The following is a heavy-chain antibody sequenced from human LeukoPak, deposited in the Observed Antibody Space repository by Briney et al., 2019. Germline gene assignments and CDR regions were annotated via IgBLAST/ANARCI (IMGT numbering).Heavy chain of an antibody. CDR2: INPSGGST. J-gene: IGHJ4*02. Sequence: ASVKVSCKASGYTFTSYYMHWVRQAPGQGLEWMGIINPSGGSTSYAQKFQGRVTMTRDMSTSTVYMELSSLRSGDTAVYYCARYYYDSSGYYSFDYWGQGTLVTVSS. CDR1: GYTFTSYY. D-gene: IGHD3-22*01. V-gene: IGHV1-46*01. CDR3: ARYYYDSSGYYSFDY.